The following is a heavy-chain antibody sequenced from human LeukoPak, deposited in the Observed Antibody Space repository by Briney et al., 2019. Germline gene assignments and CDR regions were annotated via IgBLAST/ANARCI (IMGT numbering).Heavy chain of an antibody. CDR3: ARHESYLNWFDP. V-gene: IGHV4-59*08. J-gene: IGHJ5*02. CDR2: IYYSGST. Sequence: SETLSLTCTVSGGSISTYYWSWIRQPPGKGLEWIGYIYYSGSTNYNPSLKSRVTISLDTSKNNCSLKLNSVTAADTAVYYCARHESYLNWFDPWGQGTLVTVSS. CDR1: GGSISTYY.